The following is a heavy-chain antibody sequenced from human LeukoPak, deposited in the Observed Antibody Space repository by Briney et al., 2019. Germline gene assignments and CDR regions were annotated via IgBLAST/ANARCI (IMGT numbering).Heavy chain of an antibody. V-gene: IGHV1-2*02. CDR1: GYTFTGYY. Sequence: VSVKVSCKASGYTFTGYYMHWVRQAPGQGLEWMGWINPNSGGTNYAQKFQGRVTMTRDTSISTAYMELSRLRSDDTAVYYCARDLSEHPRDYWSQGTLVTVSS. D-gene: IGHD2-21*01. J-gene: IGHJ4*02. CDR2: INPNSGGT. CDR3: ARDLSEHPRDY.